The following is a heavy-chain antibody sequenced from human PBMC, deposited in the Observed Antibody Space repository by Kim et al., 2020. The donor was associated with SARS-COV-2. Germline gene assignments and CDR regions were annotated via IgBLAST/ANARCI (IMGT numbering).Heavy chain of an antibody. D-gene: IGHD1-26*01. CDR3: ARARTPWGLHHYYYYGMDV. V-gene: IGHV4-34*01. J-gene: IGHJ6*02. Sequence: SRVTISVDTSKNQFSRKLSSVTAADTAVYYCARARTPWGLHHYYYYGMDVWGQGTTVTVSS.